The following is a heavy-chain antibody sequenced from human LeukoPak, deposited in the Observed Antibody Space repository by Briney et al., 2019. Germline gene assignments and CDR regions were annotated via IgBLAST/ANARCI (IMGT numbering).Heavy chain of an antibody. CDR3: ARGYDFWSEAY. CDR2: INPNSGDT. V-gene: IGHV1-2*02. D-gene: IGHD3-3*01. CDR1: GYTFTGYS. J-gene: IGHJ4*02. Sequence: ASVKVSCKASGYTFTGYSMHWVRQAPGQGLEWMGWINPNSGDTNYAQKFQGRVTMTRDTSISTAYMKLSSLISDDTAVYYCARGYDFWSEAYWGQGTLVTVSS.